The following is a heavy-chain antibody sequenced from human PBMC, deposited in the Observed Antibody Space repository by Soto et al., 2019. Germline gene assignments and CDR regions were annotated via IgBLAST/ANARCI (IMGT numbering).Heavy chain of an antibody. CDR3: AKTVGLGPFGHFTL. V-gene: IGHV3-11*05. J-gene: IGHJ2*01. D-gene: IGHD1-26*01. CDR2: ISHTSHYM. CDR1: GFTFSDAY. Sequence: QEQLVESGGGLVKPGGSLRLSCVASGFTFSDAYMSWIRQAPGKGLEGVSYISHTSHYMKYSDSVEGRFTVSRDNAKNSLYLHMNSLRAEDTAVYYCAKTVGLGPFGHFTLWGRGTLVIVSS.